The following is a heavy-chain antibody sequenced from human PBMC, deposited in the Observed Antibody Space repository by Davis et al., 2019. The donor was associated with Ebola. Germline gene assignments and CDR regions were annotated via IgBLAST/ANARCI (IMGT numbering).Heavy chain of an antibody. D-gene: IGHD5-18*01. J-gene: IGHJ5*02. CDR1: GGSFSGYY. CDR2: INHSGST. CDR3: ARESTAMLTGWFDP. V-gene: IGHV4-34*01. Sequence: GSLRLSCAVYGGSFSGYYWSWIRQPPGKGLEWIGEINHSGSTNYNPSLKSRVTISVDTSKNQFSLKLSSVTAADTAVYYCARESTAMLTGWFDPWGQGTLVTVSS.